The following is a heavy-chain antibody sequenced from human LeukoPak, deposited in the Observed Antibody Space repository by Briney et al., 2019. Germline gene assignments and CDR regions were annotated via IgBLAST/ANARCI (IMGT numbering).Heavy chain of an antibody. J-gene: IGHJ6*03. D-gene: IGHD2-21*01. CDR3: AKDLAKYYYYYYMDV. CDR2: ISGSGGST. CDR1: GFTFSSYA. Sequence: GGSLRLSCAASGFTFSSYAMSWGRQAPGKGLEWVSAISGSGGSTYYADSVKGRFTISRDNSKNTLYLQMNGLRAEDTAVYYCAKDLAKYYYYYYMDVWGKGTTVTVSS. V-gene: IGHV3-23*01.